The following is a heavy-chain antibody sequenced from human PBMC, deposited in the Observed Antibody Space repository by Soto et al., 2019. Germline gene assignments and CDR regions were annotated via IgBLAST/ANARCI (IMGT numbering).Heavy chain of an antibody. J-gene: IGHJ6*02. D-gene: IGHD6-13*01. CDR1: GGSFSGYY. Sequence: PSEILSLTCAVYGGSFSGYYWSWIRQPPGKGLEWIGEISHSGSINQNPSLMIRVTISVDTSKNQFSLKLSSVTAADTAVYYCARVSFSNWPNYYKYGMDVWGRGTTVTVSS. CDR3: ARVSFSNWPNYYKYGMDV. V-gene: IGHV4-34*01. CDR2: ISHSGSI.